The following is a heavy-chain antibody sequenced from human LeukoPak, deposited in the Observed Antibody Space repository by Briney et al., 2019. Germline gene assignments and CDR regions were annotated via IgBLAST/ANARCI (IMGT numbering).Heavy chain of an antibody. CDR2: IDYSDYT. CDR3: ATCAPNRYWFAP. V-gene: IGHV4-59*08. CDR1: NGSISNDY. Sequence: SETLSLTCSVSNGSISNDYWLWVRQPPGKGLEYLAYIDYSDYTDYNPSVKSRVTMSIDTSKSQFTLHRRSVTAADTAIYYCATCAPNRYWFAPWGQGILVTVSS. D-gene: IGHD2-2*01. J-gene: IGHJ5*02.